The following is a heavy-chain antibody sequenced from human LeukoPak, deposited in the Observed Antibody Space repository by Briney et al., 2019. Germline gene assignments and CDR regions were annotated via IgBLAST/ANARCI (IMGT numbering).Heavy chain of an antibody. V-gene: IGHV3-48*01. CDR2: IAPSTRTRSV. J-gene: IGHJ5*01. Sequence: PGRSLSLSCAVSGFTFTLYAINWVRQAPGMGLKWISHIAPSTRTRSVHYAYSVKARLQISRDGDNTSGYLPMNSRGVEDTALYYCARDIADCRSGICYEIRFDSWGQGTLVTVSS. D-gene: IGHD2-15*01. CDR3: ARDIADCRSGICYEIRFDS. CDR1: GFTFTLYA.